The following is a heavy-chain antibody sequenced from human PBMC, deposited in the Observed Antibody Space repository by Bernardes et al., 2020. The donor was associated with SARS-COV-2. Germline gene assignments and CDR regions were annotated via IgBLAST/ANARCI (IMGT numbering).Heavy chain of an antibody. CDR1: GGSISAYY. Sequence: LSLTCTVSGGSISAYYWSCFRQPPVKGLEWIGYLSYTGSTNYNPSLQSRVTISVDTSKNQFSLKLSSVTAADTAVYYCARGFDYWGQGILVTVSS. CDR2: LSYTGST. CDR3: ARGFDY. J-gene: IGHJ4*02. V-gene: IGHV4-59*01.